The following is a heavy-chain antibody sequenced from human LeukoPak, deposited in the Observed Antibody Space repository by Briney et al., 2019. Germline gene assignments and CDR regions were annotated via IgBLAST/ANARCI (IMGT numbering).Heavy chain of an antibody. D-gene: IGHD3-10*01. J-gene: IGHJ6*03. CDR1: GFTFSTHD. V-gene: IGHV3-30*02. Sequence: PGGSLRLSCAASGFTFSTHDMHWVRQVPGKGLEWVAFIWDDDSKKWYADSVKGRFTISRDNSKNTVCLQMNRLTPEDTAIYYCAKDPGAKVRGYYMDVWGKGTTVTVSS. CDR2: IWDDDSKK. CDR3: AKDPGAKVRGYYMDV.